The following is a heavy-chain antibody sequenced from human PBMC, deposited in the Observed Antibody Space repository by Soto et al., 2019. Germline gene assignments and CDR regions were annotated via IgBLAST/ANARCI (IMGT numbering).Heavy chain of an antibody. Sequence: QVQLVQSGAEVKKPGASVKVSCKASGYTFNSYVLHWVRQAPGQRLEWMGWINAGNGKTKYSQKLQGRLTFARDTSESTAYMELSSLRSEDTAVYCCARDNVGGELNKGELEYWGQGTLVTVSS. CDR1: GYTFNSYV. J-gene: IGHJ4*02. V-gene: IGHV1-3*01. D-gene: IGHD1-26*01. CDR2: INAGNGKT. CDR3: ARDNVGGELNKGELEY.